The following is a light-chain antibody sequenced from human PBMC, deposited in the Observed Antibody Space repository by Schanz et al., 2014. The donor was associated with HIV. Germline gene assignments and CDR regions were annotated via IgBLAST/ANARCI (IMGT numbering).Light chain of an antibody. CDR2: GAS. CDR3: QQYGTSPPWT. J-gene: IGKJ1*01. Sequence: EVVLTQSPGTLSLSPGERATLSCRPSQSVRYFPWYQKKPGQAPRLLIYGASTRATGIPDRFSGSGSGTDFTLTISRLEPEDFAVYYCQQYGTSPPWTFGQGTKVDIK. CDR1: QSVRY. V-gene: IGKV3-20*01.